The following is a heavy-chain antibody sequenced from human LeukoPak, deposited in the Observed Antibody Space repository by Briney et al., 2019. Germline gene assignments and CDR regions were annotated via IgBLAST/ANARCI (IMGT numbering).Heavy chain of an antibody. CDR2: IIPIFGTA. V-gene: IGHV1-69*13. CDR1: GYIFTNYG. Sequence: SVKVSCKPSGYIFTNYGVSWVRQAPGQGLEWMGGIIPIFGTANYAQKFQGRVTITADESTSTAYMELSSLRSEDTAVYYCAREQRNYYDSSGDAFDIWGQGTMVTVSS. CDR3: AREQRNYYDSSGDAFDI. J-gene: IGHJ3*02. D-gene: IGHD3-22*01.